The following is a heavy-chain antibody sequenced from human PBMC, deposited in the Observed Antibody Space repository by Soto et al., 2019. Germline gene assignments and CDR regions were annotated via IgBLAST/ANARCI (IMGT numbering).Heavy chain of an antibody. CDR1: GFTFSSYG. CDR2: IWYDGSNK. Sequence: PGGSLRLSCAASGFTFSSYGMDGVRQAPGKGLEGVAVIWYDGSNKYYADSVKGRFTISRDNSKNTLYLQMNSLRAEDTAVYYCARELEDPYSSGWSYDYWGQGT. D-gene: IGHD6-19*01. V-gene: IGHV3-33*01. J-gene: IGHJ4*02. CDR3: ARELEDPYSSGWSYDY.